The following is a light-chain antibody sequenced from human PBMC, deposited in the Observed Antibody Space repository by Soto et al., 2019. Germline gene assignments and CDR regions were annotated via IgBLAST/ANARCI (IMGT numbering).Light chain of an antibody. CDR2: GAS. J-gene: IGKJ1*01. CDR1: QSVTSSS. CDR3: QQSGTSPKT. Sequence: EIVLTQSPGTLSLSPGERATLSCRATQSVTSSSLAWYQQKPGQAPRLLIYGASSRAAGIPDRFSGSGSGTDFTLTICRLEPEDFAVYYCQQSGTSPKTFGQGTKVEIK. V-gene: IGKV3-20*01.